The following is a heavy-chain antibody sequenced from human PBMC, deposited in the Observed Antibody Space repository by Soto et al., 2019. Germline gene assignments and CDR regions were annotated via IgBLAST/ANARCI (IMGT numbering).Heavy chain of an antibody. J-gene: IGHJ6*04. CDR1: GFTFSSYS. Sequence: GGSLRLSCAASGFTFSSYSMNWVRQAPGKGLEWVSYISSSSSTIYYADSVKGRFIISRDNAKNSLYLQMNSLRAEDTAVYYCARARLNIVGMDVWGKGTTVTVSS. CDR3: ARARLNIVGMDV. D-gene: IGHD2-15*01. CDR2: ISSSSSTI. V-gene: IGHV3-48*01.